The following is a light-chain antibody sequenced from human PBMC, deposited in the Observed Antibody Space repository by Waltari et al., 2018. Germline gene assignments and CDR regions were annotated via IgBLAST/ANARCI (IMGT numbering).Light chain of an antibody. J-gene: IGKJ2*01. CDR3: QQYGSSPPYT. CDR1: QSVSSSY. CDR2: GAS. V-gene: IGKV3-20*01. Sequence: EIVLTQSPGTLSLSPGERATLSCRASQSVSSSYLAWYQQKPGQAHRLLIYGASRRATGIPDRFSGSGSGTDFTLTISRLEPEDFAVYYCQQYGSSPPYTFGQGTKLEI.